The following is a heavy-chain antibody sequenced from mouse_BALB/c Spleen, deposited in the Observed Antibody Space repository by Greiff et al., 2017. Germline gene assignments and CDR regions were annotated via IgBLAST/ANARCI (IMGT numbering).Heavy chain of an antibody. V-gene: IGHV5-4*02. CDR1: GFTFSDYY. J-gene: IGHJ3*01. CDR2: ISDGGSYT. Sequence: EVKLVESGGGLVKPGGSLKLSCAASGFTFSDYYMYWVRQTPEKRLEWVATISDGGSYTYYPDSVKGRFTISRDNAKNNLYLQMSSLKSEDTAMYYCARGGYNEGKGFAYWGQGTLVTVSA. CDR3: ARGGYNEGKGFAY. D-gene: IGHD3-1*01.